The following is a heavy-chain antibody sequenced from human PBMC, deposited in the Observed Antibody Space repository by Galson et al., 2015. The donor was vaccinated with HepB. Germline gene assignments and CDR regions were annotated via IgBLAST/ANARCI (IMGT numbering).Heavy chain of an antibody. Sequence: LRLSCAASGFTFSSYGMHWVRQAPGKGLEWVAVIWYDGSNKYYADSVKGRFTISRDNSKNTLYLQMNSLRAEDTAVYYCAREKADCTGGVCYTPLDYWGQGTLVTVSS. J-gene: IGHJ4*02. V-gene: IGHV3-33*01. CDR1: GFTFSSYG. D-gene: IGHD2-8*02. CDR2: IWYDGSNK. CDR3: AREKADCTGGVCYTPLDY.